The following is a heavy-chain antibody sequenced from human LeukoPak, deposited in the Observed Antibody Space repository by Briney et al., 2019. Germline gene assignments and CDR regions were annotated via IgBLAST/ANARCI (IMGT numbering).Heavy chain of an antibody. CDR1: GGSFSGYY. V-gene: IGHV4-31*11. Sequence: PSETLSLTCAVYGGSFSGYYWSWIRQHPGKGLEWIGYIYYSGSTYYNPSLKSRVTISVDTSKNQFSLKLSSVTAADTAVYYCARESNNGDYVGYWGQGTLVTVSS. CDR3: ARESNNGDYVGY. D-gene: IGHD4-17*01. J-gene: IGHJ4*02. CDR2: IYYSGST.